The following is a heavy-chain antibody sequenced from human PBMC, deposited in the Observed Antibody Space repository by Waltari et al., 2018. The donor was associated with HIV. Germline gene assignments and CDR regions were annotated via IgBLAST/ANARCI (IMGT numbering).Heavy chain of an antibody. CDR3: ARDKAITMIVGYYFDY. CDR2: ISSSSSYI. J-gene: IGHJ4*02. D-gene: IGHD3-22*01. V-gene: IGHV3-21*01. CDR1: GFTFSRYS. Sequence: EVQLVESGGGLVKPGGSLRLYCAASGFTFSRYSMNWVRQAPGKGLEWVSSISSSSSYIYYADSVKGRFTISRDNAKNSLYLQMNSLRAEDTAVYYCARDKAITMIVGYYFDYWGQGTLVTVSS.